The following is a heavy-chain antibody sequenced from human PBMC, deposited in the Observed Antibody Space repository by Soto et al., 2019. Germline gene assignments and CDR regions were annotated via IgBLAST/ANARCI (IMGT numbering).Heavy chain of an antibody. Sequence: QVQLVESGGGVVQPGRSLRLSCAASGFIFNEYGMHWVRQAPGKGLEWVAVIWYDGSNKYYADSVKGRFTFSRDNSKNTMSLRMNSLRIEDTAVYYCARWGCSGISCNLNQRSFDLWGQGTIVTVSS. CDR1: GFIFNEYG. J-gene: IGHJ4*02. CDR3: ARWGCSGISCNLNQRSFDL. D-gene: IGHD2-15*01. CDR2: IWYDGSNK. V-gene: IGHV3-33*03.